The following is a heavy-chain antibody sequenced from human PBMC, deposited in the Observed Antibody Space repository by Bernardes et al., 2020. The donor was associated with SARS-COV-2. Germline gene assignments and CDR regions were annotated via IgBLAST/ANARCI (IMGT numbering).Heavy chain of an antibody. V-gene: IGHV3-23*01. CDR1: GFTFSNNA. Sequence: GGSLRLSCTASGFTFSNNAMSWVRQAPGKGLEWVSSINGYGDDTYYADSVKGRFTISRDNPKNTLFLQMSSLRAEDTAVYYCACPGGYGSVDYWGQGTLVTVSS. D-gene: IGHD3-10*01. CDR2: INGYGDDT. J-gene: IGHJ4*02. CDR3: ACPGGYGSVDY.